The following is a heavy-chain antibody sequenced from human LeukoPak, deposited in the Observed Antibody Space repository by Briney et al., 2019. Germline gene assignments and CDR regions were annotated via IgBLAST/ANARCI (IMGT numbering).Heavy chain of an antibody. V-gene: IGHV3-21*01. CDR2: ISSSSSYI. D-gene: IGHD1-26*01. CDR1: GFTFSSYS. J-gene: IGHJ6*02. Sequence: GGSLRLSCAASGFTFSSYSMNWVRQAPGKGLEWVSSISSSSSYIYYADSVKGRFTISRDNAKNSLYLQMNSLRAEDTAVYYCARDPTTTSSGLYYYGMDVWGQGTTVTVSS. CDR3: ARDPTTTSSGLYYYGMDV.